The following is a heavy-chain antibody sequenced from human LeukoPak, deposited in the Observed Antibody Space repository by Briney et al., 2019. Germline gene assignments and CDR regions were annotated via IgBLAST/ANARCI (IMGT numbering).Heavy chain of an antibody. Sequence: GGSLRLSCAASGFTFSNYWVSWVRQAPGKGLEWVANIKQDGSEEYYVDSVEGRFTVSRDNAKSSLYLQMNSLRAEDTAVYYCAQRGIYYVFDYWGQGTLVTVSS. CDR1: GFTFSNYW. V-gene: IGHV3-7*03. CDR2: IKQDGSEE. CDR3: AQRGIYYVFDY. J-gene: IGHJ4*02. D-gene: IGHD3-16*01.